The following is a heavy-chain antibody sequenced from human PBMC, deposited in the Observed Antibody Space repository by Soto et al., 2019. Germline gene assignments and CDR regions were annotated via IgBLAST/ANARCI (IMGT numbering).Heavy chain of an antibody. J-gene: IGHJ4*02. CDR3: TTDTAGYYDFWSGYSSYYFDY. Sequence: EVQLVESGGGLVKPGGSLRLSCAASGFTFSNAWMSWVRQAPGKGLEWVGRIKSKTDGGTTDYAAPVKGRFTISRDDSKNTLYLQMNSLKTEDTAVYYCTTDTAGYYDFWSGYSSYYFDYWGQGTLVTVSS. CDR2: IKSKTDGGTT. V-gene: IGHV3-15*01. CDR1: GFTFSNAW. D-gene: IGHD3-3*01.